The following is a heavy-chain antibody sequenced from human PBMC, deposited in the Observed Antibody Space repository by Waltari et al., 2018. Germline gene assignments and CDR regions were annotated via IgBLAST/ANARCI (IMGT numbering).Heavy chain of an antibody. J-gene: IGHJ3*02. CDR3: ARVVTYYYDSSASHAFDI. Sequence: QVQLQQWGAGLLKPSETLSLTCAVYGGSFSGYYWSWIRQPPGKGLEWIGEINHSGSTNYNPSLKSRVTISVDTSKNQFSLKLSSVTAADTAVYYCARVVTYYYDSSASHAFDIWGQGTMVTVSS. D-gene: IGHD3-22*01. CDR1: GGSFSGYY. V-gene: IGHV4-34*01. CDR2: INHSGST.